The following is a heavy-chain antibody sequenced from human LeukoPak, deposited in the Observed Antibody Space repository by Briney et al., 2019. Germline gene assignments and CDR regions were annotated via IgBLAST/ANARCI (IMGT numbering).Heavy chain of an antibody. V-gene: IGHV3-48*04. CDR2: ISSSSSTI. CDR1: GFTFSSYS. Sequence: GGSLRLSCAASGFTFSSYSMNWVRQAPGKGLEWVSYISSSSSTIYYADSVKGRFTISRDNAKNSVYLQMNSLRAEDTAVYYCARGQDLNCRGPSFYSGGIRGYWGQGTLVTVSS. D-gene: IGHD2-15*01. CDR3: ARGQDLNCRGPSFYSGGIRGY. J-gene: IGHJ4*02.